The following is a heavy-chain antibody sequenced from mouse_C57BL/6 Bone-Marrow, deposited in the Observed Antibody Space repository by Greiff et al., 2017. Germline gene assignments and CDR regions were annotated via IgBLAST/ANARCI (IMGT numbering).Heavy chain of an antibody. D-gene: IGHD1-1*01. Sequence: QVHVKQSGAELVRPGASVTLSCKASGYTFTDYEMHWVKQTPVHGLEWIGAIDPETGGTAYNQKFKGKAILTADKSSSTAYMELRSLTSEDSAVYYCTRGYYYCGSPWFAYWGQGTLVTVSA. CDR3: TRGYYYCGSPWFAY. CDR1: GYTFTDYE. CDR2: IDPETGGT. J-gene: IGHJ3*01. V-gene: IGHV1-15*01.